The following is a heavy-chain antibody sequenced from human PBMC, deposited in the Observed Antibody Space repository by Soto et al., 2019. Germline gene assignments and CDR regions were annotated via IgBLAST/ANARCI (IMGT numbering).Heavy chain of an antibody. V-gene: IGHV4-31*03. J-gene: IGHJ4*02. D-gene: IGHD2-15*01. CDR3: ARGGSKDLSFDS. Sequence: QVQLQESGPGLVKPSQTLSLTCTVSGGSISSGGYYWSWIRQHPGKGLEWIGYIYYSENTHSNPSLKSRVSMSEDTSKNQFSLKLNSVTAADTAVYYCARGGSKDLSFDSWGQGTLVTVSS. CDR2: IYYSENT. CDR1: GGSISSGGYY.